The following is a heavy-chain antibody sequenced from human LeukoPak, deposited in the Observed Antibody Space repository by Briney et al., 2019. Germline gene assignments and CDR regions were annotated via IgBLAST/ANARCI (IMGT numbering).Heavy chain of an antibody. J-gene: IGHJ3*02. Sequence: SETLSLTCTVSGGSISSYYWSWIRQPAGKGLEWIGRIYTSGSTNYNPFLKSRVTMSVDTSKNQFSLKLSSVTAADTAVYYCARVGYLVGAPGAFDIWGQGTMVTVPS. CDR3: ARVGYLVGAPGAFDI. CDR1: GGSISSYY. V-gene: IGHV4-4*07. D-gene: IGHD1-26*01. CDR2: IYTSGST.